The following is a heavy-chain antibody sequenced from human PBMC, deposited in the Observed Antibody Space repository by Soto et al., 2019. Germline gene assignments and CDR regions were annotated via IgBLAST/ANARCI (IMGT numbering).Heavy chain of an antibody. D-gene: IGHD3-22*01. CDR3: ALYYDSSGYYYGYFQH. V-gene: IGHV4-39*07. J-gene: IGHJ1*01. CDR2: IYYSGST. CDR1: GGSISSSSYY. Sequence: SETLSLTCTVSGGSISSSSYYWGWIRQPSGKGPEWIGSIYYSGSTNYNPSLKSRVTISVDTSKNQFSLKLSSVTAADTAVYYCALYYDSSGYYYGYFQHWGQGTLVTVSS.